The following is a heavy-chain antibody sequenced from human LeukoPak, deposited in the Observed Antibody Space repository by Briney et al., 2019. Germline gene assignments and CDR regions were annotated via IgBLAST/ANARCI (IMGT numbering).Heavy chain of an antibody. J-gene: IGHJ4*02. V-gene: IGHV3-74*01. D-gene: IGHD5-12*01. CDR2: IKSDGSST. Sequence: GGSLGLSCAASGFTFSSYWMHWVRQAPGKGLVWVSRIKSDGSSTSYADSVKGRLTISRDNAKNTLYLQMNSLRVEDTAVYYCTRGYVGIDYWGQGTLVTVSS. CDR1: GFTFSSYW. CDR3: TRGYVGIDY.